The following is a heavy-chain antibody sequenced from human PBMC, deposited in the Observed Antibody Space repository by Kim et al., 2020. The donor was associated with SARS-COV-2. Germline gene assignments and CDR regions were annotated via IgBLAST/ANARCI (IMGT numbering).Heavy chain of an antibody. CDR2: IWYDGSNK. J-gene: IGHJ6*02. CDR1: GFTFSSYG. Sequence: GGSLRLSCAASGFTFSSYGMHWVRQAPGKGLEWVAVIWYDGSNKYYADSVKGRSTISRDNSKNTLYLQMNSLRAEDTAVYYCAKDDVDVVVVAATPAEGMDVWGQGTTVTVSS. V-gene: IGHV3-33*06. D-gene: IGHD2-15*01. CDR3: AKDDVDVVVVAATPAEGMDV.